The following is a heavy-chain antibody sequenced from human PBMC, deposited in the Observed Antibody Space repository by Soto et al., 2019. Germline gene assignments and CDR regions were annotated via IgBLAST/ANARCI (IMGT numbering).Heavy chain of an antibody. Sequence: QVQLVQSGAEVKKPGASVKVSCKASGYTFTSYAMHWVRQAPGQRLEWMGWINAGNGNTKYSQKFQGRVTITRDTSASTASMEPSSLRSEDTAVYYCARGGSLYWYFDLWGRGTLVTVSS. CDR1: GYTFTSYA. D-gene: IGHD1-26*01. V-gene: IGHV1-3*01. CDR3: ARGGSLYWYFDL. J-gene: IGHJ2*01. CDR2: INAGNGNT.